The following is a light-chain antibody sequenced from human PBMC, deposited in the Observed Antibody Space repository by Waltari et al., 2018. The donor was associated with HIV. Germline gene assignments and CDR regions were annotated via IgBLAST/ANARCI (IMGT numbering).Light chain of an antibody. CDR2: ANS. V-gene: IGLV1-40*01. CDR3: QSYDSSLSGWV. Sequence: QSVLTQPPSGSGAPGQRVTIPCSGSRSNIGSGYDVHWYQQLPGTAPKLLIYANSNRPSGFPDRFSGSKSGTSASLAITGLQAEDEADYYCQSYDSSLSGWVFGGGTNLTVL. CDR1: RSNIGSGYD. J-gene: IGLJ3*02.